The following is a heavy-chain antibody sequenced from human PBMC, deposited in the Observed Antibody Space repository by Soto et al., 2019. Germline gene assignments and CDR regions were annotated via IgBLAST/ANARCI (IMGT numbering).Heavy chain of an antibody. CDR1: GFTFSSYW. V-gene: IGHV3-7*01. D-gene: IGHD3-10*01. CDR2: IKQDGSEK. Sequence: HPGGSLRLSCAASGFTFSSYWMSWVRQAPGKGLQWVANIKQDGSEKYYVDSVKGRFTISRDNAKNSLYLQMNSLRAEDTAVYYCARGRGYGSGSYWAPPNYFDYWGQGTLVTVSS. CDR3: ARGRGYGSGSYWAPPNYFDY. J-gene: IGHJ4*02.